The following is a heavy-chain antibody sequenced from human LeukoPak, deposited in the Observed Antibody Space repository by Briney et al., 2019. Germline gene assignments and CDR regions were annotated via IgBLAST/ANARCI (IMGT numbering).Heavy chain of an antibody. D-gene: IGHD4-17*01. CDR3: ASSTTGGWRAFDI. Sequence: ASVKVSCKASGYTFTCYYMHWVRQAPGQGLEWMGWINPNSGGTNYAQKFQGRVTMTRDTSISTAYMELSRLRSDDTAVYYCASSTTGGWRAFDIWGQGTMVTVS. V-gene: IGHV1-2*02. CDR1: GYTFTCYY. J-gene: IGHJ3*02. CDR2: INPNSGGT.